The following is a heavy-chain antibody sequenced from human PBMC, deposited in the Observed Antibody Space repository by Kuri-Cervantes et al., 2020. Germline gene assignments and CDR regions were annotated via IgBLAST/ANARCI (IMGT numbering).Heavy chain of an antibody. CDR1: GYTFTDYD. J-gene: IGHJ6*02. D-gene: IGHD2-2*01. CDR2: MNPYSANT. CDR3: ARVPGAKVWTVGDFYGKDG. Sequence: ASVKVACKTSGYTFTDYDINWVRQAPGQGLEWMGWMNPYSANTGYAQKFQGRVTMTRNTSISTAYMELSSLRSEDTAVHYCARVPGAKVWTVGDFYGKDGWGQGTTVTVSS. V-gene: IGHV1-8*01.